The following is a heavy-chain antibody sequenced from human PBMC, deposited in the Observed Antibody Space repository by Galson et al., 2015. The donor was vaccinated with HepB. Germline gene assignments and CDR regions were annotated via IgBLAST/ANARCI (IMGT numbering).Heavy chain of an antibody. CDR1: GFIVSSNY. D-gene: IGHD3-16*01. CDR2: IYSGGTT. Sequence: SLRLSCAASGFIVSSNYMIWVRQAPGKGLEWVSVIYSGGTTYYADPMKGRFTISRDKSRNTVYLQMSSLTPEDTAVYFCVPFPTALPPGDSRGQGTLVTVSS. CDR3: VPFPTALPPGDS. J-gene: IGHJ4*02. V-gene: IGHV3-66*02.